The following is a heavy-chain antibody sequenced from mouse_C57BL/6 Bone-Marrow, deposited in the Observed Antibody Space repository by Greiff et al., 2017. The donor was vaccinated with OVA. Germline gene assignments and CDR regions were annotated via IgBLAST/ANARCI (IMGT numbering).Heavy chain of an antibody. CDR3: ARRLRQGGLDY. J-gene: IGHJ2*01. Sequence: VQLQQPGAELVKPGASVSLSCTASGYSFTSYWFHCVKRRPGRGLVWIGRFVPNSGGTKYNAKFKNKTTLTRDKPSSTAYLQLSILTSEDSAVYYCARRLRQGGLDYWGQGTTLTVSS. D-gene: IGHD2-2*01. V-gene: IGHV1-72*01. CDR1: GYSFTSYW. CDR2: FVPNSGGT.